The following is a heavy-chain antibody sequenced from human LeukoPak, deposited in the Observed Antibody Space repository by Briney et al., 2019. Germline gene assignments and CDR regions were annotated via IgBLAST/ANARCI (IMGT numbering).Heavy chain of an antibody. Sequence: GGSLRLSCAASGFTFSSYGMHWVRQAPGKGLEWVAFIRYDGSNKYYADSVKGRFTISRDNSKNTLYLQMNSLRAEDTAVYYCAKDSALAVAFYYFDYWGQGTLVTVSS. D-gene: IGHD6-19*01. V-gene: IGHV3-30*02. CDR2: IRYDGSNK. J-gene: IGHJ4*02. CDR3: AKDSALAVAFYYFDY. CDR1: GFTFSSYG.